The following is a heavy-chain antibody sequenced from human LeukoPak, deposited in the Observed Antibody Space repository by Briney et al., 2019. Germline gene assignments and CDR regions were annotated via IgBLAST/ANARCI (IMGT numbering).Heavy chain of an antibody. CDR2: MNPNSGNT. V-gene: IGHV1-8*01. CDR3: AVHLTGYPNWYFDL. J-gene: IGHJ2*01. Sequence: ASVKVSCKASGYTFTSYDINLVREATGQGLEWMGWMNPNSGNTGYAQKFQGRVTMTRNTSISTAYMELSSLKSEDTAVYYCAVHLTGYPNWYFDLWGRGTLVTVSS. CDR1: GYTFTSYD. D-gene: IGHD3-9*01.